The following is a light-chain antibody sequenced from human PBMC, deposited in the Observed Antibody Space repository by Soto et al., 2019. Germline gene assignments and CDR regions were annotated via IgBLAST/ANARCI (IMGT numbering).Light chain of an antibody. V-gene: IGLV4-69*01. CDR2: LDSDGSH. J-gene: IGLJ2*01. CDR1: SGHSSYA. CDR3: QTWGTGIHVV. Sequence: QPVLTQSPSASASLGASVKLTCTLSSGHSSYAIAWHQQQPEKGPRYLMKLDSDGSHTKGDAIPDRFSGSSSGAERYLTISRLQSEDEAEYYCQTWGTGIHVVFGGGTQLTVL.